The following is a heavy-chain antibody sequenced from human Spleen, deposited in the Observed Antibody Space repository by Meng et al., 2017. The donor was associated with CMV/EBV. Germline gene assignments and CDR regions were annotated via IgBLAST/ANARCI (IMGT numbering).Heavy chain of an antibody. V-gene: IGHV3-7*01. CDR3: ARDFDSSGYRPDRDRRSEGAGI. J-gene: IGHJ3*02. D-gene: IGHD3-22*01. Sequence: GESLKISCAASGFTFSSYWMSWVRQAPGKGLEWVANIKQDGSEKYYVDSVKGRFIISRDNAKNSLYLQMNSLRAEDTAVYYCARDFDSSGYRPDRDRRSEGAGIWGQGTMVTVSS. CDR1: GFTFSSYW. CDR2: IKQDGSEK.